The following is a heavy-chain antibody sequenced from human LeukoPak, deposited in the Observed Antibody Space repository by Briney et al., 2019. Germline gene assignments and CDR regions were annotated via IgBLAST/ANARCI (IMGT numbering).Heavy chain of an antibody. CDR1: GGSMSSSSYY. V-gene: IGHV4-39*01. D-gene: IGHD3-22*01. J-gene: IGHJ4*02. CDR3: ARMTADSSGYYYYFDY. Sequence: SETLSLTCTVSGGSMSSSSYYWGWIRQPPGKGLEWIGSIYYSGSTYYNPSLKSRVTISVDTSKNQFSLKLSSVTAADTAVYYCARMTADSSGYYYYFDYWGQGTLVTVSS. CDR2: IYYSGST.